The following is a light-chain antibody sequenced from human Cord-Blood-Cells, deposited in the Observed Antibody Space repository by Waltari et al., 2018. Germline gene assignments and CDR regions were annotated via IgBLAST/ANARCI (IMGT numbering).Light chain of an antibody. V-gene: IGLV2-11*01. CDR1: SSDVGGYNY. CDR2: DVS. J-gene: IGLJ3*02. Sequence: QSALTQPRSVSGSPGQSVTISCTGTSSDVGGYNYVSWYQQPPGKAPKRMIYDVSKRPSGVPDRFSGSKSGNTASLTISGLQAEDEADYYCCSYAGSYTWTFGQGTK. CDR3: CSYAGSYTWT.